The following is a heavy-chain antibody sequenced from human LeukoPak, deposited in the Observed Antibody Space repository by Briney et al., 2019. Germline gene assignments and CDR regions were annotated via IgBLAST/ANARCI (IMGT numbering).Heavy chain of an antibody. J-gene: IGHJ4*02. CDR2: IYTSGST. CDR3: ARARLSIVRGITNFDY. D-gene: IGHD3-10*01. CDR1: GFTFSSYA. V-gene: IGHV4-4*07. Sequence: GSLRLSCAASGFTFSSYALSWIRQPAGKGLEWIGRIYTSGSTNYNPSLKSRVTMSVDTSKNQFSLMLNSVTAADTALYFCARARLSIVRGITNFDYWGQGTVVTVSS.